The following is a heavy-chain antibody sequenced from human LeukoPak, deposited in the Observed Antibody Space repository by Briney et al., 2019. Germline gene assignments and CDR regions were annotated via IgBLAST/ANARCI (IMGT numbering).Heavy chain of an antibody. D-gene: IGHD3-22*01. J-gene: IGHJ4*02. V-gene: IGHV3-7*01. Sequence: GGSLRLSCAASGFTFSSYAMSWVRQAPGKGLEWVANIKQDGSEKYYVDSVKGRFTISRDNSKNTLYLQMDSLRAEDTAVYYCAREHYYDSSGFYRDFDCWGQGPLVTVSS. CDR2: IKQDGSEK. CDR1: GFTFSSYA. CDR3: AREHYYDSSGFYRDFDC.